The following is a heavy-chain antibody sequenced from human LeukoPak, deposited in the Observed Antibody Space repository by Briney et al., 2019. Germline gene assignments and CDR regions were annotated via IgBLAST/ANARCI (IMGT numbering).Heavy chain of an antibody. CDR3: ARGAAPGYYGIDY. Sequence: GGSLRLSCEASGFTFSSYWMHWVRQAPGKGLVWVSRINTDGSSTSYADSVKGRFTISRDNAKNTLYLQMNSLRAEDTAVYYCARGAAPGYYGIDYWGQGTLVTVSS. V-gene: IGHV3-74*01. J-gene: IGHJ4*02. CDR2: INTDGSST. D-gene: IGHD3-22*01. CDR1: GFTFSSYW.